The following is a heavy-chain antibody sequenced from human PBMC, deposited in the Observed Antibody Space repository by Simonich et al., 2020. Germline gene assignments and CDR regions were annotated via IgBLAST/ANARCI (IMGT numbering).Heavy chain of an antibody. CDR2: KKQNESRK. D-gene: IGHD3-10*01. Sequence: EVQLVESGGGLVQPGGSLRLSCAASGFTFSSYWMSWVRQAPGKGLEWVANKKQNESRKYYVDSVKGRFTISRDNAKNSLYLQMNSLRAEDTAVYYCARDREVYGSGSYYNYWGQGTLVTVSS. CDR3: ARDREVYGSGSYYNY. CDR1: GFTFSSYW. V-gene: IGHV3-7*01. J-gene: IGHJ4*02.